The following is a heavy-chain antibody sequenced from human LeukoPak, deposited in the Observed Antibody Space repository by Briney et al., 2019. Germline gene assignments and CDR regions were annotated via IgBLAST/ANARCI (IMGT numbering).Heavy chain of an antibody. V-gene: IGHV3-74*01. Sequence: GGSLRLSCTASGFIFSDYGMTWVRQAPGKGLVWVSRVNSDGSGTTYADSVKGRFTISRDNAKNTLYLQMNSLRAEDTAVYYCTRAYYDRVNWFDPWGQGTLVTVSS. CDR3: TRAYYDRVNWFDP. CDR2: VNSDGSGT. D-gene: IGHD1-26*01. CDR1: GFIFSDYG. J-gene: IGHJ5*02.